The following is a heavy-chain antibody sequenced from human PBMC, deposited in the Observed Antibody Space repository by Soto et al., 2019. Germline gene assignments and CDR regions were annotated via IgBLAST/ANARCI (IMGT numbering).Heavy chain of an antibody. CDR1: GFTFDDYA. CDR2: ISWNSGSI. Sequence: GGSLRLSCAASGFTFDDYAMHWVRQAPWKGLEWVSGISWNSGSIGYADSVKGRFTISRDNAKNSLYVQMNSLRAEDTALYYCAKDKRAVGRRGSAFDIWGQGTMVIVSS. J-gene: IGHJ3*02. CDR3: AKDKRAVGRRGSAFDI. D-gene: IGHD6-19*01. V-gene: IGHV3-9*01.